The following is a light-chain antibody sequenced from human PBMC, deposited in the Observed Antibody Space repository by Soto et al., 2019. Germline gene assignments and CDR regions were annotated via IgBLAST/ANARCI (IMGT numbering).Light chain of an antibody. Sequence: DIQMTQSPSTLSASVGDRVTITCRASQSISTWLACYQQKPGKAPKLLIYKASNLEGGVPSRFSGSGSGTEFTITIHSLQPDDFATYYCHQYNTYPLSFCGGTTVEIK. CDR2: KAS. V-gene: IGKV1-5*03. J-gene: IGKJ4*01. CDR1: QSISTW. CDR3: HQYNTYPLS.